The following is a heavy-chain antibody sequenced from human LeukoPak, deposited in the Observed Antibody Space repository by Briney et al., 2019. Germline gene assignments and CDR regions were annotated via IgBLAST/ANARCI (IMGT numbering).Heavy chain of an antibody. V-gene: IGHV1-18*01. CDR3: ARVSIVATIGIAAAGTGDY. J-gene: IGHJ4*02. D-gene: IGHD6-13*01. CDR2: ISAYNGNT. Sequence: ASVKVSCKASGYTFTSYGISWVRKAPGQGLEWMGWISAYNGNTNYAQKLKGRVTMTTDTSTSTAYMELRSLRSHDTAVYYCARVSIVATIGIAAAGTGDYWGQGTLVTVSS. CDR1: GYTFTSYG.